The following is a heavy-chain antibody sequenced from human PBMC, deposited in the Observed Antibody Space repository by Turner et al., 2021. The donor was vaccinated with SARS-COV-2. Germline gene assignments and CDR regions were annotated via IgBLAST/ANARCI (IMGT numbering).Heavy chain of an antibody. Sequence: VQLVESGGGVVQPGRSLRLPCAASGFTFSCYGMHWVRQAPGKGLEWVAVISYDGSNKYNAGSMKGRITISRDNSKNTLYLQMNSLRAEDTGVYYCAKSGEIYCSGGNCYSSYFDYWGQGTLVTVS. CDR1: GFTFSCYG. V-gene: IGHV3-30*18. D-gene: IGHD2-15*01. CDR2: ISYDGSNK. J-gene: IGHJ4*02. CDR3: AKSGEIYCSGGNCYSSYFDY.